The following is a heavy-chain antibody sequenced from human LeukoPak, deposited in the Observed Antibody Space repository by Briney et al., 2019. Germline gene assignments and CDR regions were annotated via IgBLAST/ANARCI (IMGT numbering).Heavy chain of an antibody. CDR1: GDSISCHL. CDR2: IYHSGST. V-gene: IGHV4-59*11. CDR3: TRYPNTSGNSSYFDF. J-gene: IGHJ4*02. Sequence: PSETLLLTFSVSGDSISCHLWTWSRQPPGKGLEWIGYIYHSGSTNYNPSLKSRVTISVEASKNQFSLKLSSVTAADTAMYYCTRYPNTSGNSSYFDFWGQGTLVTVSS. D-gene: IGHD1-1*01.